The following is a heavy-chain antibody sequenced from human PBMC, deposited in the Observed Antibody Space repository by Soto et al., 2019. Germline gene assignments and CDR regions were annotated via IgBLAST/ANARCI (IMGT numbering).Heavy chain of an antibody. D-gene: IGHD3-10*01. CDR2: VSYGDSNK. CDR3: ARSGFYGSGILYFYGVDV. CDR1: GFTFSAYA. J-gene: IGHJ6*04. Sequence: VQLVESGGGEVQPGRSLRLSCAASGFTFSAYALHWVRQAPGTGLEWVATVSYGDSNKYYADSVKGRFTISRDNSKKTLFLQMNSLKVEDTAIYYCARSGFYGSGILYFYGVDVWGEGTTGTVSS. V-gene: IGHV3-30-3*01.